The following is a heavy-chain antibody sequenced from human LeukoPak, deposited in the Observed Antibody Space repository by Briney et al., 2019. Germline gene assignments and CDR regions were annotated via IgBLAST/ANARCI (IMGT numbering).Heavy chain of an antibody. J-gene: IGHJ5*02. CDR1: GFTFSDYY. Sequence: PGGSLRLSCAASGFTFSDYYMSWIRQAPGKGLEWISYISTSASTIYYADSVRGRFTISRDNAKSSLYLQMNSLRVEDTAVYYCARRRLSLSPEFDPWGQGTLVTVSS. D-gene: IGHD1-14*01. CDR3: ARRRLSLSPEFDP. V-gene: IGHV3-11*04. CDR2: ISTSASTI.